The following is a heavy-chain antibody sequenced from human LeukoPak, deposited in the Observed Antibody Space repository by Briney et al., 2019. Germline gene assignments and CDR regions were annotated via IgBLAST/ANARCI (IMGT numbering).Heavy chain of an antibody. J-gene: IGHJ4*02. V-gene: IGHV3-74*01. D-gene: IGHD5-24*01. CDR1: GFTFSSYV. CDR2: ISHDGII. Sequence: GGSLRLSCETAGFTFSSYVMHWVRRTPGKGLVWVSRISHDGIISYADSVKGRLTISRDNAKNTLTLQMNSLRVEDTAVYFCARDWVYKIDYWGRGTLVTVSS. CDR3: ARDWVYKIDY.